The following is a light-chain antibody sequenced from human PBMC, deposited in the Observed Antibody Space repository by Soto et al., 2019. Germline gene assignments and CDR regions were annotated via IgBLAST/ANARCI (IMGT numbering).Light chain of an antibody. V-gene: IGLV1-44*01. CDR2: SNN. CDR1: RSSIGSNT. CDR3: AAWDASLGGFYV. Sequence: QSVLTQPPSVSGTPGQRVTISCSGSRSSIGSNTVNWYQHLPGSAPKLLIYSNNHRPSRGPDRFSASKAGASASLAISGLQSEDEGDYYCAAWDASLGGFYVFGSGTKLTVL. J-gene: IGLJ1*01.